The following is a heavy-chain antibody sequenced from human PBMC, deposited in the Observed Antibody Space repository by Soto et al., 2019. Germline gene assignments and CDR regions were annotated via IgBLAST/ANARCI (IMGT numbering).Heavy chain of an antibody. V-gene: IGHV4-28*01. J-gene: IGHJ4*02. Sequence: SETLSLTCAVSGYSISSSNWWGWIRQPPGKGLEWIGYIYYSGSTYYTPSLKSRVTMSVDTSNNQFSLRLNSVTAVDTAVYYCASKTNSRYYFDYWGQGTLVTV. CDR1: GYSISSSNW. D-gene: IGHD2-8*01. CDR2: IYYSGST. CDR3: ASKTNSRYYFDY.